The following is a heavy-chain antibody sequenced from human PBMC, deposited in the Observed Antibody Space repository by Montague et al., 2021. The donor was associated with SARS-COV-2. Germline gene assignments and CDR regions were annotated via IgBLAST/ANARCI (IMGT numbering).Heavy chain of an antibody. J-gene: IGHJ3*02. D-gene: IGHD6-13*01. CDR2: INHSGST. CDR3: ARETVTAGAFGI. Sequence: SETLSLTCAVYGGSFSGYYWSWIRQPPGKGLEWIGEINHSGSTNYNPSLKSRVTISRDTSKNQFSLKVRSVTAADTAVYYCARETVTAGAFGIWGQGTMVTVSS. V-gene: IGHV4-34*01. CDR1: GGSFSGYY.